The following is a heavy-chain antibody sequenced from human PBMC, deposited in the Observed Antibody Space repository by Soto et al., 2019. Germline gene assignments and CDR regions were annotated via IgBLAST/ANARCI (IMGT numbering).Heavy chain of an antibody. CDR1: GFSLTSGVVG. Sequence: GLTLVNPTQALTLTCTFSGFSLTSGVVGVGWIRQPPGEALEWLALIYWNDEQYYNPSLRNRLTITRDTSKNQVVLTMTNMDPVDTATYYCAHRLPGPSGYDVWGQGTTVTVSS. CDR3: AHRLPGPSGYDV. D-gene: IGHD6-13*01. V-gene: IGHV2-5*01. J-gene: IGHJ6*02. CDR2: IYWNDEQ.